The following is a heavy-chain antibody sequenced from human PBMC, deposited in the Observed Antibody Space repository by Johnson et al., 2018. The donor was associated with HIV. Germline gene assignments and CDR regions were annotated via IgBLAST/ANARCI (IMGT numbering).Heavy chain of an antibody. J-gene: IGHJ3*01. Sequence: QVQLVESGGGLVKPGGSLRLSCAASGFTFKDYYMNWVRQTPGKGLEWVSHISTSGSIKYYADSVKGRFNISRYNAKKSLYLEMKSLSVDATAGYYCARESTAWGGEYFSYGLDVWGQGTLVAVS. CDR2: ISTSGSIK. V-gene: IGHV3-11*01. CDR1: GFTFKDYY. CDR3: ARESTAWGGEYFSYGLDV. D-gene: IGHD5-18*01.